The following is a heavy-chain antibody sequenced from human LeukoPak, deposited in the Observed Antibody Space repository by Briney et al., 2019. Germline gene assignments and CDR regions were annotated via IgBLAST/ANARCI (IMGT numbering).Heavy chain of an antibody. CDR3: ARVMYYYDSSGQIYYFDY. CDR2: ISSSGSTI. Sequence: GGSLRLSCAASGFTFSDYYMSWIRQAPGKGLEWVSYISSSGSTIYYADSVKGRFTISRDNAKNSLYLQMNSLRAEDTAVYYCARVMYYYDSSGQIYYFDYWSQGTLVTVSS. J-gene: IGHJ4*02. D-gene: IGHD3-22*01. V-gene: IGHV3-11*04. CDR1: GFTFSDYY.